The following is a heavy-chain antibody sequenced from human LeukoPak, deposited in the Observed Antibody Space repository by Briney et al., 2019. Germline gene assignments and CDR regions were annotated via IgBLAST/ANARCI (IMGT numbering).Heavy chain of an antibody. V-gene: IGHV4-38-2*01. J-gene: IGHJ4*02. CDR2: IYHSGST. D-gene: IGHD4-11*01. CDR3: ARGQMTTVTFDY. CDR1: GYSISSGYY. Sequence: SETLSLTCAASGYSISSGYYWGWIRQPPGKGLEWIGSIYHSGSTYYNPSLKSRVTISVDTSKNQFSLKLSSVTAADTAVYYCARGQMTTVTFDYWGQGTLVTVSS.